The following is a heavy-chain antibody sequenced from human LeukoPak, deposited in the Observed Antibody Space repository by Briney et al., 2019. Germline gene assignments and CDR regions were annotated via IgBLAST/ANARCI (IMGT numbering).Heavy chain of an antibody. CDR1: GYSFASYW. CDR2: IYPGDSDN. V-gene: IGHV5-51*01. J-gene: IGHJ4*02. Sequence: GESLKISCKGSGYSFASYWIGWVRQMRGKGLEWTGIIYPGDSDNRYSPLFQAQVPLPVHKPISTAYLQWNSLKASNTASYYCARQDGSAWYYFDYWGQGTLVTVSS. CDR3: ARQDGSAWYYFDY. D-gene: IGHD6-19*01.